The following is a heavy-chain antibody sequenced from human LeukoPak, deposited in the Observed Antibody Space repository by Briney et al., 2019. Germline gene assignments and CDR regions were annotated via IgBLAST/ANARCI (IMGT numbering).Heavy chain of an antibody. Sequence: GGSLRLSCAASGFTFSSYAMSWVRQAPGKGLEWVSAISGSGGSTYYADSVKGRFTISRDNSKNTLYLQMNSLRAEDTAVYYCASQRWLQSSFDYWGQGTLVTVSS. J-gene: IGHJ4*02. CDR2: ISGSGGST. CDR1: GFTFSSYA. CDR3: ASQRWLQSSFDY. D-gene: IGHD5-24*01. V-gene: IGHV3-23*01.